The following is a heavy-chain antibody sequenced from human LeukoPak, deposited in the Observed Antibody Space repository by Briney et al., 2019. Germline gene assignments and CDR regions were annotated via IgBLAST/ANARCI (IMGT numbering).Heavy chain of an antibody. J-gene: IGHJ6*03. CDR2: ISYDGSNK. CDR1: GFTFSSYA. Sequence: GSLRLSCAASGFTFSSYAMHWVRQAPGKGLEWVAVISYDGSNKYYADSVKGRFTISRDNSKNTLYLQMNSLRAEDTAVYYCAGEPPYYYYMDVWGKGTTVTVSS. V-gene: IGHV3-30*01. CDR3: AGEPPYYYYMDV.